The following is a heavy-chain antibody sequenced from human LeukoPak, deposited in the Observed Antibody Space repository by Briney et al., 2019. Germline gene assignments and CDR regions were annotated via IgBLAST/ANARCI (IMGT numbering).Heavy chain of an antibody. V-gene: IGHV3-21*04. J-gene: IGHJ6*03. D-gene: IGHD3-10*01. CDR3: AKDGYYYGSGSYYEDYYMDV. CDR2: ITSSSSYT. Sequence: KSGGSLRLSCAASGFTFSTYNMNWVRQAPGKGLVWVSSITSSSSYTFYADSVKGRFTISRDNSKNTLYLQMNSLRAEDTAVYYCAKDGYYYGSGSYYEDYYMDVWGKGTTVTVSS. CDR1: GFTFSTYN.